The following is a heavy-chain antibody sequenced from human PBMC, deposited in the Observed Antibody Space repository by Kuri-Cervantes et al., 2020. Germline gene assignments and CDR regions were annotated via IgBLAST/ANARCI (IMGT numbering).Heavy chain of an antibody. Sequence: GESLKISCAASGFTFSSYEMTWVRQAPGKGLEWVSYISSSGSTIYYADSVKGRFTISRDNAKNSLYLQMNSLRAEDTAVYYCARGGGTGDFYYYYMDVWGKGTTVTVSS. CDR1: GFTFSSYE. J-gene: IGHJ6*03. D-gene: IGHD7-27*01. CDR3: ARGGGTGDFYYYYMDV. V-gene: IGHV3-48*03. CDR2: ISSSGSTI.